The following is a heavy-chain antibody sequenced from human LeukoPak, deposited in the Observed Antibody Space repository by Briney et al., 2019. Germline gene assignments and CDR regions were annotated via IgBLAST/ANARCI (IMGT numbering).Heavy chain of an antibody. CDR2: ISGSGGST. V-gene: IGHV3-23*01. D-gene: IGHD3-3*01. CDR3: AKPPGVVTSFDP. J-gene: IGHJ5*02. CDR1: GFTFSSYA. Sequence: GGSLRLSCAASGFTFSSYAMSWVRQAPGKGLEWVSAISGSGGSTYYADSVKGRFTISRDNSKNTLYPQMNSLRAEDTAVYYCAKPPGVVTSFDPWGQGTLVTVSS.